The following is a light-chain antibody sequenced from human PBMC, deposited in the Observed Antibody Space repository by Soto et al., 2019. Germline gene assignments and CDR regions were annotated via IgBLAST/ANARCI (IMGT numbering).Light chain of an antibody. CDR2: KAS. J-gene: IGKJ1*01. Sequence: DIQMPQYPSPLSGSVGDRVTITCRASQTISSWLAWYQQKPGKAPKLLIYKASTLKSGVPSRFSGSGSGTEFTLTISSLQPDDFATYYCQHYNSYSEAFGQGTKVDIK. CDR1: QTISSW. V-gene: IGKV1-5*03. CDR3: QHYNSYSEA.